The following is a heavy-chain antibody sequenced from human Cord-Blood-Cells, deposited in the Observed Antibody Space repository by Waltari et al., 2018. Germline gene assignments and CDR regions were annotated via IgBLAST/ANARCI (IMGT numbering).Heavy chain of an antibody. CDR1: GYTFPSYA. Sequence: QVQLVQSGAEVKKPGASVTVSCKASGYTFPSYAMPWVRQAPGQGLEWMGWINAGNGNTKYSQKFQGRDTITRDTSASTAYMELSSLRSEDTAVYYCARVYCSSTSCYYYYGMDVWGQGTTVTVSS. J-gene: IGHJ6*02. V-gene: IGHV1-3*01. CDR3: ARVYCSSTSCYYYYGMDV. CDR2: INAGNGNT. D-gene: IGHD2-2*01.